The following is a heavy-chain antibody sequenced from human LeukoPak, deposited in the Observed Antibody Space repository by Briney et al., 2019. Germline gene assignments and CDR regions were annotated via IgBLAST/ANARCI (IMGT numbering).Heavy chain of an antibody. D-gene: IGHD6-6*01. V-gene: IGHV1-2*06. J-gene: IGHJ3*02. CDR3: ARDPIAAVDAFDI. Sequence: GASVKVSCKASGYTFTGYYMHWVRQAPGQGLEWMGRINPNSGGTNYAQKFQGRVTMTRDTSISTAYMELSRLRSDDTAVYYCARDPIAAVDAFDIWGQGTMVTVSS. CDR2: INPNSGGT. CDR1: GYTFTGYY.